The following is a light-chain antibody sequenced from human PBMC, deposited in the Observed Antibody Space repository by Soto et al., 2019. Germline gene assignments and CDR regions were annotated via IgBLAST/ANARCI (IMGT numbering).Light chain of an antibody. CDR2: RNN. CDR3: AAWDDSLSGPV. J-gene: IGLJ3*02. Sequence: QSVLTQPPSASGTPGQRVTISCSGSSSNSGSNYVYWYQQLPATAPKLLIYRNNQRPSGVPDRFSGSKSGTSASLAISGLRSEDEADYYCAAWDDSLSGPVFGGGTKLTVL. V-gene: IGLV1-47*01. CDR1: SSNSGSNY.